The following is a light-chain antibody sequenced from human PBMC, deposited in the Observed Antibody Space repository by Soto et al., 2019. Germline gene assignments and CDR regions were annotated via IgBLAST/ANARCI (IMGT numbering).Light chain of an antibody. J-gene: IGKJ5*01. CDR3: QQYHSWPIT. CDR1: KSGSSN. V-gene: IGKV3D-15*01. Sequence: EFVLPNFQATRSVLLGEGPPLPSGANKSGSSNLAWYQQKPGQAPRLLIYGASTWGTGVPPRFTGSGSGTEFTLTISNLQSEDVAVYYCQQYHSWPITCGQGTRREIK. CDR2: GAS.